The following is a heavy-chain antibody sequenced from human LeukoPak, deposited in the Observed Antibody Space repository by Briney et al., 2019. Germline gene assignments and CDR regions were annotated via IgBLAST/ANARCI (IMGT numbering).Heavy chain of an antibody. CDR3: ARDSSPYYYGSGSEFDP. D-gene: IGHD3-10*01. V-gene: IGHV3-21*01. Sequence: PGGSLRLSCAASAFTFSSYSMNWVRQAPGKGLEWVSSISSSSSYIYYADSVKGRFTISRDNAKNSLYLQMNSLRAEDTAVYYCARDSSPYYYGSGSEFDPWGQGTLVTVSS. J-gene: IGHJ5*02. CDR1: AFTFSSYS. CDR2: ISSSSSYI.